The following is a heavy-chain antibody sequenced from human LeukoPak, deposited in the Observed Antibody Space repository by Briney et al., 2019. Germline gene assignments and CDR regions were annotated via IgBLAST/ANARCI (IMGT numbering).Heavy chain of an antibody. J-gene: IGHJ5*02. CDR1: GYSFTSYW. V-gene: IGHV5-51*01. D-gene: IGHD3-10*01. Sequence: GESLKISCKGSGYSFTSYWIGWVRQMPGKGLEWMGIIYPGDSDTRYSPSFQGQVTISADKSISTAYLQWSSLEASDTAMYYCARLKRQYYYGSGSYSDNWFDPWGQGTLVTVSS. CDR2: IYPGDSDT. CDR3: ARLKRQYYYGSGSYSDNWFDP.